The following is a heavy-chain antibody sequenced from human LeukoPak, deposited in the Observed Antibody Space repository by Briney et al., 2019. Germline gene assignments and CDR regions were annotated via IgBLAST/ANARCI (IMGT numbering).Heavy chain of an antibody. D-gene: IGHD3-9*01. Sequence: PSETLSLTCAVYGGSFSGYYWSWIRQPPGKGLEWIGEINHSGSTNYNPSLKCRVTISVDTSKNQFSLKLSSVTAADTAVYYCARGLRPSRLGLDYWGQGTLVTVSS. CDR3: ARGLRPSRLGLDY. CDR1: GGSFSGYY. J-gene: IGHJ4*02. V-gene: IGHV4-34*01. CDR2: INHSGST.